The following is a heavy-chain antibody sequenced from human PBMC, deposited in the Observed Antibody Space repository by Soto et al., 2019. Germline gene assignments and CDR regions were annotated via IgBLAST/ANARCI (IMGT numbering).Heavy chain of an antibody. J-gene: IGHJ3*02. Sequence: ASVKVSCKASGYTFTSYGISWVRQAPGQGLEWMGWISAYNGNTNYAQKLQGRVTMTTDTSTSTAYMELRSLRSDDTAVYYCARDVVYCSGGSCYSFDDDAFDIWGQGTMVTVSS. V-gene: IGHV1-18*01. CDR1: GYTFTSYG. D-gene: IGHD2-15*01. CDR2: ISAYNGNT. CDR3: ARDVVYCSGGSCYSFDDDAFDI.